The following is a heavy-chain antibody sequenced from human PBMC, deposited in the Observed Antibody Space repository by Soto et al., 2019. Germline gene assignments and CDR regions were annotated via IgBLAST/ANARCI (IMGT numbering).Heavy chain of an antibody. CDR3: ARHGERTIRSLKSFDP. J-gene: IGHJ5*02. Sequence: SETLALTCTVSGGSISSYYWSWIRQPPGKGLEWIGYIYYSGSTNYNPSLKSRVTISVDTSKNQFSLKLSSVTAADTAMYYCARHGERTIRSLKSFDPWGPGTLVTVSS. D-gene: IGHD4-17*01. CDR2: IYYSGST. V-gene: IGHV4-59*08. CDR1: GGSISSYY.